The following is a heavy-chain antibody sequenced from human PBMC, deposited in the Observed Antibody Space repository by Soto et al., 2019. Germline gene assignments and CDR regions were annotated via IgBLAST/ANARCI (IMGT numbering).Heavy chain of an antibody. CDR3: VRYCSTTKCPFDY. J-gene: IGHJ4*02. D-gene: IGHD2-2*01. CDR1: GGSISSSNW. Sequence: PSETLSLTCAVSGGSISSSNWWSWVRQPPGKGLEWIGEIYHSGSTYFNPSLKSRVTLSVDTSKNQFSLNLSSVTAADTAVYYCVRYCSTTKCPFDYWGQGTLVTVSS. CDR2: IYHSGST. V-gene: IGHV4-4*02.